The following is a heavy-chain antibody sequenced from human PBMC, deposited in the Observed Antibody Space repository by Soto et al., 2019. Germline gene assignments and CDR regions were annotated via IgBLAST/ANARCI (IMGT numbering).Heavy chain of an antibody. Sequence: EVQLLESGGGLVQPGGSLRLSCAASGVAFSGCAMSWVRQAPGQGLEWVSYITHTGEKTYYADAVKGRFTISRDNSKNPLYFQMNSLSAEDTAEYYCLTWSHNILTGPDGYGMDVWGQGTTVTVSS. CDR3: LTWSHNILTGPDGYGMDV. CDR1: GVAFSGCA. CDR2: ITHTGEKT. V-gene: IGHV3-23*01. D-gene: IGHD3-9*01. J-gene: IGHJ6*02.